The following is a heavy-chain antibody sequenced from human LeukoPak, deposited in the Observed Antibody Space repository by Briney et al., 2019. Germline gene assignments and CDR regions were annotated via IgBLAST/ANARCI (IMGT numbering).Heavy chain of an antibody. V-gene: IGHV3-23*01. J-gene: IGHJ4*02. D-gene: IGHD5-12*01. CDR1: GFTFSSYA. CDR2: ISGSGGST. Sequence: PGGSLRLSCAASGFTFSSYAMTWVRPAPGKGLEWVSGISGSGGSTYYADSVKGRFTISRDNSKNTLYLQMNTLRAEDAAVYYCAKRTTKAYSGYDDYWGQGTLVTVSS. CDR3: AKRTTKAYSGYDDY.